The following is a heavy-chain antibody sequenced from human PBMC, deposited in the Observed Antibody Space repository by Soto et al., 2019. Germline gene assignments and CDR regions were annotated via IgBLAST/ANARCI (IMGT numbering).Heavy chain of an antibody. CDR2: INHSGST. Sequence: SETLSLTCAVYGGSFSGYYWSWIRQPPGKGLEWIGEINHSGSTNYNPSLKSRVTISVDTSKNQFSLKLSSVTAADTAVYYCAREEGYCGGGYCFRSAFDLWGQGTVVTVSS. CDR3: AREEGYCGGGYCFRSAFDL. V-gene: IGHV4-34*01. J-gene: IGHJ3*01. D-gene: IGHD2-15*01. CDR1: GGSFSGYY.